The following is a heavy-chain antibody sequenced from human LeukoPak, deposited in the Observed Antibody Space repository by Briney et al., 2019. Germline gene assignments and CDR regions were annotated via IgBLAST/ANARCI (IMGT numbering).Heavy chain of an antibody. J-gene: IGHJ4*02. CDR1: GYTFTNYG. D-gene: IGHD2-8*01. CDR2: ISPYNGNT. V-gene: IGHV1-18*01. Sequence: ASVKVSCKTSGYTFTNYGISWVRQAPGQGLEWMGWISPYNGNTIYAQKLQGRVTVTTDTSTSTAYMELRSLRSYDTAVYYCTRTVLDCKNGVCYDYWGQGTLVTVSS. CDR3: TRTVLDCKNGVCYDY.